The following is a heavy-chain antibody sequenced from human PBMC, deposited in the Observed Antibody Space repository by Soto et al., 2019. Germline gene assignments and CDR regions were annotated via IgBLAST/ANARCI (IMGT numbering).Heavy chain of an antibody. CDR1: GGSFSGYY. J-gene: IGHJ4*02. CDR3: ARGGGIAVAGSGYYFDY. D-gene: IGHD6-19*01. V-gene: IGHV4-34*01. CDR2: INHSGST. Sequence: PSETLSLTCAVYGGSFSGYYWSWIRQPPGKGLEWIGEINHSGSTNYNPSLKSRVTMSVDTSKNQFSLKLSSVTAADTAVYYCARGGGIAVAGSGYYFDYWGQGTLVTVSS.